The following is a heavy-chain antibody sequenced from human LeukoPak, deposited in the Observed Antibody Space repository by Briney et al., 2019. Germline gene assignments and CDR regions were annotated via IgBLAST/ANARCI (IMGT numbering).Heavy chain of an antibody. CDR1: GYSFTSYW. Sequence: GESLKISCKGSGYSFTSYWIGWVRQMPGKGLEWVGIIYPGDSDTRYSPSFQGQVTISADKSISTAYLQWSSLKASDTAMYYCARLSSDPHDELGSFDPWGQGTLVTVSS. J-gene: IGHJ5*02. CDR2: IYPGDSDT. D-gene: IGHD1-7*01. V-gene: IGHV5-51*01. CDR3: ARLSSDPHDELGSFDP.